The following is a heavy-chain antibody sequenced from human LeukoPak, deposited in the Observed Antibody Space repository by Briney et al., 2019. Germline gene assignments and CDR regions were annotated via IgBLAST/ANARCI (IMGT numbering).Heavy chain of an antibody. J-gene: IGHJ3*02. CDR2: ISGSGGST. CDR1: GFTFSNSA. V-gene: IGHV3-23*01. CDR3: ARDLTFSPGAFDI. Sequence: PGGSLRLSCAASGFTFSNSAMSWVRQAPGKGLEWVSAISGSGGSTYYADSVKGRFTISRDNAKNSLYLQMNSLRAEDTAVYYCARDLTFSPGAFDIWGQGTMVTVSS.